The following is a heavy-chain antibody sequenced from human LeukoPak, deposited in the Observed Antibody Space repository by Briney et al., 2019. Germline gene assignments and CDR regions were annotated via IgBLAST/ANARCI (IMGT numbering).Heavy chain of an antibody. CDR1: GFTFSSYW. CDR3: RIGRLFADY. D-gene: IGHD5-12*01. J-gene: IGHJ4*02. CDR2: INSDGSSA. V-gene: IGHV3-74*01. Sequence: GGSLRLSCAASGFTFSSYWMHWVRQVPGKGLVWVSRINSDGSSATYADSVKGRFTISRDNAKNTLYLQMNSLRAEDTAVYFCRIGRLFADYWGQGTLVTVSS.